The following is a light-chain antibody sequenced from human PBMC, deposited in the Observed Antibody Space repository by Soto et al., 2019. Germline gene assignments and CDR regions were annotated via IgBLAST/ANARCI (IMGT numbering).Light chain of an antibody. CDR3: PQSGSSSQT. Sequence: IVVTLSPSTLSLSPGERATLSCRASQSVSSNYLAWYQQKPGQAPRLLIYGASRRTTGIPDRFSGSGSGTDFTLTISRLEPEDFAVYYCPQSGSSSQTFGPGTKVDIK. CDR1: QSVSSNY. J-gene: IGKJ1*01. CDR2: GAS. V-gene: IGKV3-20*01.